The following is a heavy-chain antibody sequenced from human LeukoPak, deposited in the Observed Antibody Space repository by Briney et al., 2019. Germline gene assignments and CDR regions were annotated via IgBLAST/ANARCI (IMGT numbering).Heavy chain of an antibody. D-gene: IGHD5-24*01. CDR1: GFNFGSCA. V-gene: IGHV3-23*01. J-gene: IGHJ4*02. CDR3: VKDQIGYNEPGDY. Sequence: GGSLRLSCAASGFNFGSCAMNWVRQAPGKGLEWVSTVSGSGSHTYYADFVEGRFTISRDNSRNTVYLQMNSLRAEDTAVYFCVKDQIGYNEPGDYWGQGTLVAVSS. CDR2: VSGSGSHT.